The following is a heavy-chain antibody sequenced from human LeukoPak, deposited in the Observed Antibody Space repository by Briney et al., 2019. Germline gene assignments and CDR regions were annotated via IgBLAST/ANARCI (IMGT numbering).Heavy chain of an antibody. D-gene: IGHD3-3*01. CDR3: AKARVITIFGVVLYFDY. J-gene: IGHJ4*02. CDR2: ISGSGGST. Sequence: GGSLRLSCAASGFTFSRNAMSWVRQAPGKGLEWVSAISGSGGSTYYADSVKGRFTISRDNSKNTLYLQMNSLRAEDTAVYYCAKARVITIFGVVLYFDYWGQGTLVTVSS. V-gene: IGHV3-23*01. CDR1: GFTFSRNA.